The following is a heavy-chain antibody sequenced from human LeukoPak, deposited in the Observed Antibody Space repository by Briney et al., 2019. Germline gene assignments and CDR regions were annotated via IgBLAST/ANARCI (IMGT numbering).Heavy chain of an antibody. D-gene: IGHD3-22*01. Sequence: SQTLSLTCAVSGGSISSGGYSWRWIRQPPGKGLEWIGYIYHSGSTYYNPSLKSRVTISVDRSKNQFSLKLSSVTAADTAVYYCARRGYYDSTGDFDPWGQGTLVTVSS. J-gene: IGHJ5*02. CDR1: GGSISSGGYS. CDR3: ARRGYYDSTGDFDP. V-gene: IGHV4-30-2*01. CDR2: IYHSGST.